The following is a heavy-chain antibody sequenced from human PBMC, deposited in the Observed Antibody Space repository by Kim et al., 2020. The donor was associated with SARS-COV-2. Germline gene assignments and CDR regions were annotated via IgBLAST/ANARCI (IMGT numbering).Heavy chain of an antibody. V-gene: IGHV3-11*03. CDR3: ARTMDESSGYYFDF. D-gene: IGHD3-22*01. CDR2: ISSSSVYT. CDR1: GFIFSDYY. Sequence: GGSLRLSCAASGFIFSDYYMSWIRQAPGKGLEWVSHISSSSVYTKYADSVKGRFSISRDNAADSVYLQLNSLRAEDTAVYYCARTMDESSGYYFDFWGQG. J-gene: IGHJ4*02.